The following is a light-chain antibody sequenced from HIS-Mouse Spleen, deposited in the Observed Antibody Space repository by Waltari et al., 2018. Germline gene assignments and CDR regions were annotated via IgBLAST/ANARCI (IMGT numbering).Light chain of an antibody. CDR2: GAS. Sequence: EIVLTQSPGTLSLSPGERATLSCRASQSVSSSYLAWYQQKPGQAPRLLIYGASSRAPSIPDRFSGSGSGTDFTLTISRLEPEDFAVYYCQQYGSSPLTFGGGTKVEIK. CDR3: QQYGSSPLT. CDR1: QSVSSSY. V-gene: IGKV3-20*01. J-gene: IGKJ4*01.